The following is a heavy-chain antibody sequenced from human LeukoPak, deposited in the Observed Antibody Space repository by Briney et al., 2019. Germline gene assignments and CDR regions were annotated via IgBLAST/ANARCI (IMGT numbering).Heavy chain of an antibody. CDR1: GGTFSSYA. V-gene: IGHV1-69*13. CDR2: IIPIFGTA. Sequence: SVKVSCKASGGTFSSYAISWVRQAPGQGLEWMGGIIPIFGTANYAQKFQGRVTITADESTSTAYVELSSLRSEDTAVYYCARDPHYYDSSGFDYWGQGTLVTVSS. J-gene: IGHJ4*02. CDR3: ARDPHYYDSSGFDY. D-gene: IGHD3-22*01.